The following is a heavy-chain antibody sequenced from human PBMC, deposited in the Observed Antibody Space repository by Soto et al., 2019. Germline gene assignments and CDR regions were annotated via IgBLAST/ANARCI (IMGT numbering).Heavy chain of an antibody. D-gene: IGHD2-2*01. CDR3: TTHIVVVPAAIRPYYYYYGMDV. CDR2: IKSKTDGGTT. CDR1: GFTFSNAW. V-gene: IGHV3-15*01. J-gene: IGHJ6*02. Sequence: PGGSLRLSCAGSGFTFSNAWMSWVRQAPGKGLEWVGRIKSKTDGGTTDYAAPVKGRFTISRDDSKNTLYLQMNSLKTEDTAVYYCTTHIVVVPAAIRPYYYYYGMDVWGQGTTVTVSS.